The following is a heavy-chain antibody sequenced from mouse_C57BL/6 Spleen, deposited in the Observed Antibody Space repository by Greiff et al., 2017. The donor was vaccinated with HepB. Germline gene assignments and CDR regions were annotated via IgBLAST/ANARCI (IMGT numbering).Heavy chain of an antibody. Sequence: QVQLQHPGAELVMPGASVKLSCKASGYTFTSYWMHWVKQRPGQGLEWIGEIDPSDSYTNYNQKFKGKSTLTVDKSSSTAYMQLSSLTSEDSAVYYCARKHYYGSSYDWYFDVWGTGTTVTVSS. CDR1: GYTFTSYW. J-gene: IGHJ1*03. V-gene: IGHV1-69*01. D-gene: IGHD1-1*01. CDR2: IDPSDSYT. CDR3: ARKHYYGSSYDWYFDV.